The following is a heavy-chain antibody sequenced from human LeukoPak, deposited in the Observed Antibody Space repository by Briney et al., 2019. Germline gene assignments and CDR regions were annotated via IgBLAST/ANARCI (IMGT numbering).Heavy chain of an antibody. V-gene: IGHV3-33*01. CDR2: IWYDGSNK. CDR1: GFTFSSYG. J-gene: IGHJ4*02. D-gene: IGHD2-2*01. Sequence: GSLRLSCAASGFTFSSYGMHWVRQAPGKGLEWVAVIWYDGSNKYYADSVKGRFTISRDNSKNTLYLQMNSLRAEDTAVYYCASDYCSSTSCNFDYWGQGTLVTVSS. CDR3: ASDYCSSTSCNFDY.